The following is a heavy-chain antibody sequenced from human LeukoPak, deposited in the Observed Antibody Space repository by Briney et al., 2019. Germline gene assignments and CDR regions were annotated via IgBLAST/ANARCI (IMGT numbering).Heavy chain of an antibody. Sequence: SETLSLTCIVSGGSTSGGNYYWGWIRRPPGKGLEWIGGISSSGNTYYNPSLKSRITIPVDTSKNHFSLKLSSVTAADTAVYYCARLGAGPTYYDFWSGYSSFYFDYWGQGTLVTVSS. CDR3: ARLGAGPTYYDFWSGYSSFYFDY. CDR2: ISSSGNT. J-gene: IGHJ4*02. D-gene: IGHD3-3*01. CDR1: GGSTSGGNYY. V-gene: IGHV4-39*02.